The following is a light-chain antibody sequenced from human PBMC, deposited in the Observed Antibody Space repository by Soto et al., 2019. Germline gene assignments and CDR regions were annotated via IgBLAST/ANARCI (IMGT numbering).Light chain of an antibody. Sequence: QSVLTQPPSASGTPGQMVTISCSGSSSNIGSKYVYWYQQLPGTAPKLLMYRNNQRPSGVPDRFSGSKSGTSAPLAISGLRSEDEADYYCAAWDAGVSGPAFGGGTKVTVL. CDR1: SSNIGSKY. J-gene: IGLJ2*01. CDR3: AAWDAGVSGPA. CDR2: RNN. V-gene: IGLV1-47*01.